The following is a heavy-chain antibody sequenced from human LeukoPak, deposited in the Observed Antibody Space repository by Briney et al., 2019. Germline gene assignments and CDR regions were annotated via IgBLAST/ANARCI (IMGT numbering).Heavy chain of an antibody. CDR2: ISGSGGST. Sequence: GGSLRLSCAVSGFTFSTYDMSWVRQAPGKGPEWVSAISGSGGSTYYADSVKGRFTISRDNSKNTLYLQLKSLRAEDTAVYYCAKDSSSGTYFDYWGQGTLVTVSS. V-gene: IGHV3-23*01. CDR1: GFTFSTYD. CDR3: AKDSSSGTYFDY. D-gene: IGHD1-26*01. J-gene: IGHJ4*02.